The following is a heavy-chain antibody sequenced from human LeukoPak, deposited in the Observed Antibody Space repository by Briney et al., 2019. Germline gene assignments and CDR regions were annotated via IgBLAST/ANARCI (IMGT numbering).Heavy chain of an antibody. Sequence: ASVKVSFKASGYTFTSYGISWVRQAPGQGLEWMGWISAYNGNTNYAQKLQGRVTMTTDTSTSTAYMELRSLRSDDTAVYYCARDLSGSLYYYYGMDVWGQGTTVTVSS. CDR1: GYTFTSYG. V-gene: IGHV1-18*01. CDR2: ISAYNGNT. D-gene: IGHD1-26*01. CDR3: ARDLSGSLYYYYGMDV. J-gene: IGHJ6*02.